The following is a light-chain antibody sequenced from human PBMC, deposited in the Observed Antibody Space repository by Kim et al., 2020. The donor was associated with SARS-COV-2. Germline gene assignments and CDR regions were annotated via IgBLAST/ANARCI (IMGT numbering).Light chain of an antibody. V-gene: IGKV3-20*01. CDR3: QQYGTSPLT. J-gene: IGKJ4*01. CDR1: QSVSSNF. Sequence: SLGERFPLSCRASQSVSSNFFAWYQHKPGQAPRLLIYGASSRATGIPDRFSGSGSGTDFTLTISRLEPEDFSVYYCQQYGTSPLTFGGGTKVDIK. CDR2: GAS.